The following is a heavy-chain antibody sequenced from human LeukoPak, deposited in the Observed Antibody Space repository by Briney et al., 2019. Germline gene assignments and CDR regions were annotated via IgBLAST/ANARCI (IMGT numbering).Heavy chain of an antibody. D-gene: IGHD3-10*01. Sequence: QTGGSLRLSCAASGFTFSSYAMSWVRQAPGKGLEWVSAISGSGGSTYYADSVKGRFTISRDNSKNTLYLQMNSLRAEDTAVYYCAKGRGPIWFGELIGFDYWGQGTLVTVSS. CDR3: AKGRGPIWFGELIGFDY. CDR2: ISGSGGST. CDR1: GFTFSSYA. V-gene: IGHV3-23*01. J-gene: IGHJ4*02.